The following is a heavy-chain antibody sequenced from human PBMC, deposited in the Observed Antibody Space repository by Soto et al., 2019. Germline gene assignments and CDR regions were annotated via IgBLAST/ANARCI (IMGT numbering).Heavy chain of an antibody. J-gene: IGHJ6*02. V-gene: IGHV1-58*01. CDR2: IVVGSGNT. Sequence: SVKVSCKASGFTFPSSAVQWVRQARGQRLEWIGWIVVGSGNTNYAQKFQERVTITRDMSTSTAYMELSSLRSEDTAAYYCAADARFLEWYYYGMAVWGQGTTVTVSS. D-gene: IGHD3-3*01. CDR1: GFTFPSSA. CDR3: AADARFLEWYYYGMAV.